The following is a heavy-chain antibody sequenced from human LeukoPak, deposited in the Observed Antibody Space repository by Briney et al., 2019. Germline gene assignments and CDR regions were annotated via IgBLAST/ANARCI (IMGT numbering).Heavy chain of an antibody. CDR2: IKEDGSEK. J-gene: IGHJ5*02. V-gene: IGHV3-7*03. Sequence: LGRSLRLSCGASGFTFSSYWMSWVRQAPGKGLEWVANIKEDGSEKYYVDSVKGRFIISRDNAKNSLCLHMNDLRAEDTAVYYCARDPGDRAIDRWFDPWGQGTLVIVSS. CDR1: GFTFSSYW. CDR3: ARDPGDRAIDRWFDP. D-gene: IGHD5-18*01.